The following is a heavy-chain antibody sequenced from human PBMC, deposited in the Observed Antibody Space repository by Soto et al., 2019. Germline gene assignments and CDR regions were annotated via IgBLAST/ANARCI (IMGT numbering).Heavy chain of an antibody. Sequence: PGESLKISCKASEYSFSTYWIGWVRQTPGKGLECLGIIYPGDSEIRYSPSFQGQVTISADKSISTTYLQWSSLKASNSAIYYCARHGSNCSDSRYPDYWGQGTRVTVSS. J-gene: IGHJ4*02. V-gene: IGHV5-51*01. CDR2: IYPGDSEI. CDR1: EYSFSTYW. CDR3: ARHGSNCSDSRYPDY. D-gene: IGHD3-22*01.